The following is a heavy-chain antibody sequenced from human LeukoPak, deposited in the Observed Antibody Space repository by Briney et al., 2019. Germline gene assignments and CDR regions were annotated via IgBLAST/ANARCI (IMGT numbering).Heavy chain of an antibody. CDR1: GFTFSSYA. CDR2: ISGSGGST. D-gene: IGHD6-19*01. Sequence: AGGSLRLSCAASGFTFSSYAMSWVRQAPGKGLEWVSAISGSGGSTYYADSVKGRFTISRDNSKNTLYLQMNSLRAEDTAVYYCAKAGLSHSSGWSLGGRTDYWGQGTLVTVSS. J-gene: IGHJ4*02. V-gene: IGHV3-23*01. CDR3: AKAGLSHSSGWSLGGRTDY.